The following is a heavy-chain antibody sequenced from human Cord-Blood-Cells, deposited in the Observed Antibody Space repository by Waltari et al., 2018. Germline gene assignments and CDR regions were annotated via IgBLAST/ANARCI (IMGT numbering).Heavy chain of an antibody. CDR3: AKDQVGGIAARDDAFDI. CDR1: GFTFSSYG. CDR2: IRYDGSNK. J-gene: IGHJ3*02. V-gene: IGHV3-30*02. Sequence: QVQLVESGGGVVQPGGSLRLSCAASGFTFSSYGMHWVRQAPGKGLEWVAFIRYDGSNKYYADSVKGRFTISRDNSKNTLYLQMNSLRAEDTAVYYCAKDQVGGIAARDDAFDIWGQGTMVTVSS. D-gene: IGHD6-6*01.